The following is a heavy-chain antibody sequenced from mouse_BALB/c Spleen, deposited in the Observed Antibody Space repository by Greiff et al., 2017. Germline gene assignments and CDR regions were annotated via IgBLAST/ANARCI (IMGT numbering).Heavy chain of an antibody. V-gene: IGHV1-54*01. D-gene: IGHD2-1*01. CDR1: GYAFTNYL. CDR2: INPGSGGT. J-gene: IGHJ2*01. CDR3: AMGGNYYFDY. Sequence: QVQLQQSGAELVRPGTSVKVSCKASGYAFTNYLIEWVKQRPGQGLEWIGVINPGSGGTNYNEKFKGKATLTADKSSSTAYMQLSSLTSDDSAVYFCAMGGNYYFDYWGQGTTLTVSS.